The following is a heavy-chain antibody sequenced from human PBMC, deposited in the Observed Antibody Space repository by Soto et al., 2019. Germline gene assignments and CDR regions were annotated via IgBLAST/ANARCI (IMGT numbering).Heavy chain of an antibody. J-gene: IGHJ4*02. D-gene: IGHD2-15*01. Sequence: GGSLRLSCAASGFTFSSYWMSWVRQAPGKGLEWVANIKQDGSEKYYVDSVKGRFTISRDNAKNSLYLQMNSLRAEDTAVYYCARDIVVVVAATGYFDYWGQGTLVTVS. V-gene: IGHV3-7*01. CDR1: GFTFSSYW. CDR2: IKQDGSEK. CDR3: ARDIVVVVAATGYFDY.